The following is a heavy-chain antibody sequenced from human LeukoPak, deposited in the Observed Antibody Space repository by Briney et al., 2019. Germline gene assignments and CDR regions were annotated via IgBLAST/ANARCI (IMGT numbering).Heavy chain of an antibody. CDR3: AKAIVVVPDAIDY. J-gene: IGHJ4*02. Sequence: GGSLGLSCAASGFTFSSYAMSWVRQAPGKGLEWVSSISGSGGSTHYADSVKGRFTISRDNSKNTLYLQMNSLRAEDTAVHYCAKAIVVVPDAIDYWGQGTLVTVSS. V-gene: IGHV3-23*01. CDR1: GFTFSSYA. D-gene: IGHD2-2*01. CDR2: ISGSGGST.